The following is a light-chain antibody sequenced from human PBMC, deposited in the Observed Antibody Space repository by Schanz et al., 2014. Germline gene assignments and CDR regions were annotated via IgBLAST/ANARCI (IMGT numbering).Light chain of an antibody. CDR3: SSYAGNNKLL. J-gene: IGLJ2*01. Sequence: QSALTQPPSASGSPGLSVTISCTGTSIDVGGDNYVFWSPQHPGKAPKLMIYEVNKLPSGVPDRFTGSKSGNTASLTVSGLQAEDEGDYYCSSYAGNNKLLFGGGTKLTVL. V-gene: IGLV2-8*01. CDR1: SIDVGGDNY. CDR2: EVN.